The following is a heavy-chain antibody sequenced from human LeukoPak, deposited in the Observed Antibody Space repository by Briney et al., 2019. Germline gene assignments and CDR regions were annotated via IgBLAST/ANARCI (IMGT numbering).Heavy chain of an antibody. CDR2: IYYSGST. J-gene: IGHJ6*02. D-gene: IGHD3-16*02. CDR1: GGSISSYY. V-gene: IGHV4-59*08. Sequence: PSETLSLTCTVSGGSISSYYWSWIRQPPGKGLEWIGCIYYSGSTNYNLSLKSRVTISVDTSRNQFSLKLSSVTAADTAVYYCARRVKEYYGMDVWGQGTTVTVSS. CDR3: ARRVKEYYGMDV.